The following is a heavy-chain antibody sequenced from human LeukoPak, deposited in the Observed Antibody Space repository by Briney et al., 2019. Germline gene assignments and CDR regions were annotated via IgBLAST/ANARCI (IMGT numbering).Heavy chain of an antibody. CDR3: ASVIGDLSD. V-gene: IGHV4-39*01. D-gene: IGHD7-27*01. CDR1: CGSISSSSYY. CDR2: IYYSGST. Sequence: SETLSLTCTVSCGSISSSSYYWGWIRQPRGKGLEWIGSIYYSGSTYFNPSVKGRVTISVDTSKNQFSLKLTSVTAVDTAVYYCASVIGDLSDWGQGTLVTVSS. J-gene: IGHJ4*02.